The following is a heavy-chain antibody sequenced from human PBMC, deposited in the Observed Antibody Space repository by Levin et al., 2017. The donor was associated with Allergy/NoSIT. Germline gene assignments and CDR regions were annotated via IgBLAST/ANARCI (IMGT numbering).Heavy chain of an antibody. CDR2: ISGDSHHI. Sequence: PGGSLRLSCVASGFTFSIYSMNWVRQAPGKGLEWVSVISGDSHHIHYPDSLKGRFTISRDNARNSLYLQMNSLTAEDTAIYYCATYGAGWDYYGSGSPHWGQGTLVTVTS. CDR1: GFTFSIYS. D-gene: IGHD3-10*01. CDR3: ATYGAGWDYYGSGSPH. V-gene: IGHV3-21*01. J-gene: IGHJ4*02.